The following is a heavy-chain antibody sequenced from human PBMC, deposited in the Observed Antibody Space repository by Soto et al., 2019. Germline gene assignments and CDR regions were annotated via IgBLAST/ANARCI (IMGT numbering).Heavy chain of an antibody. CDR1: GFTFSSHG. J-gene: IGHJ4*02. CDR3: ARDRDITYYFDY. CDR2: IWYDGSNK. D-gene: IGHD2-15*01. Sequence: GGSLRLSCAASGFTFSSHGMHWVRQAPGKGLEWVAVIWYDGSNKYYADSVKGRFTISRDNSKNTLYLQMNSLRAEDTAVYYCARDRDITYYFDYWGQGTLVTVSS. V-gene: IGHV3-33*01.